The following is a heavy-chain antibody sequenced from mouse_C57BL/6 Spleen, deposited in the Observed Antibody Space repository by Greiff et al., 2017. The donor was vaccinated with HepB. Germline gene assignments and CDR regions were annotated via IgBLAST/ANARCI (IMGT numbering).Heavy chain of an antibody. CDR1: GFNIKDDY. CDR3: TSLDSSVFAY. CDR2: IDPENGDT. J-gene: IGHJ3*01. Sequence: VHVKQSGAELVRPGASVKLSCTASGFNIKDDYMHWVKQRPEQGLEWIGWIDPENGDTEYASKFQGKATITADTSSNTAYLLLSSLTSEDTAVYYCTSLDSSVFAYWGQGTLVTVSA. V-gene: IGHV14-4*01. D-gene: IGHD3-2*02.